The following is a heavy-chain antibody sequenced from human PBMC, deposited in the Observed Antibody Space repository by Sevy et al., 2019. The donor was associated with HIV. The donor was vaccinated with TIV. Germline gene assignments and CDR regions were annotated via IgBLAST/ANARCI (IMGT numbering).Heavy chain of an antibody. CDR1: GFTFCSYG. Sequence: GGSLRLSCAASGFTFCSYGMHWVRQAPGKGLEWVAVISYDGSNKYYADSVKGRFTISRDNSKNTLYLQMNSLRAEDTAVYYCAKDRTPYSSSSIAWFDPWGQGTLVTVSS. CDR3: AKDRTPYSSSSIAWFDP. CDR2: ISYDGSNK. J-gene: IGHJ5*02. V-gene: IGHV3-30*18. D-gene: IGHD6-6*01.